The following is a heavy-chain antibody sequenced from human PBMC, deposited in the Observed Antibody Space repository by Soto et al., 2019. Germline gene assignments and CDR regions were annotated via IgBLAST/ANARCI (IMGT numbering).Heavy chain of an antibody. Sequence: QVQLQESGPGLVKPSQTLSLTCTVSGGSISSSSSSWSWIRQHPGKGRGWIAYVYFSGNTYYNPTLKSRVAISVDTSKRQFSLRLTSVTVADTAVYYCARLGYDSSGYPSWFDPWGQGTLVTVSS. CDR1: GGSISSSSSS. D-gene: IGHD3-22*01. CDR3: ARLGYDSSGYPSWFDP. CDR2: VYFSGNT. J-gene: IGHJ5*02. V-gene: IGHV4-31*03.